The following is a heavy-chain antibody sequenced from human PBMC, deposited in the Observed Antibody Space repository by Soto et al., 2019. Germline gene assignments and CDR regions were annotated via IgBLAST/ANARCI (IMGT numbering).Heavy chain of an antibody. D-gene: IGHD6-19*01. J-gene: IGHJ4*02. CDR2: INPNSGGT. CDR1: GYTFTGYY. CDR3: ALIIAVAGTSGSFDY. Sequence: ASVKVSCKASGYTFTGYYMHWVRQAPGQGLEWMGWINPNSGGTNYAQKFQGWVTMTRDTSISTAYMELSRLRSDDTAVHYCALIIAVAGTSGSFDYWGQGTLVTVSS. V-gene: IGHV1-2*04.